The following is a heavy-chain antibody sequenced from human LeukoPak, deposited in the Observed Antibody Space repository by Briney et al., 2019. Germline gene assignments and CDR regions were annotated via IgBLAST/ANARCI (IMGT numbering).Heavy chain of an antibody. CDR3: AKVRGSGWYFDY. J-gene: IGHJ4*02. D-gene: IGHD6-19*01. Sequence: GGSLRLSCAASGFTFSNYAMTWVRLAPGKGLEWVSAVDGSGGTTYYADSVQGRFTISRDYSKNTLNLQMNSLRAEDTAVYYCAKVRGSGWYFDYWGQGTLVTVSS. CDR1: GFTFSNYA. CDR2: VDGSGGTT. V-gene: IGHV3-23*01.